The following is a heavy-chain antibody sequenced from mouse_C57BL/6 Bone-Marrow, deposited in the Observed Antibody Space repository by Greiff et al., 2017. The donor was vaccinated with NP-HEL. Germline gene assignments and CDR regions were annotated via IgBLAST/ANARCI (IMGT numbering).Heavy chain of an antibody. CDR2: INPGSGGT. V-gene: IGHV1-54*01. J-gene: IGHJ3*01. CDR3: AREDSSGYGAY. D-gene: IGHD3-2*02. Sequence: QVQLQQSGAELVRPGTSVKVSCKASGYAFTNYLIEWVKQRPGQGLEWIGVINPGSGGTNYNEKFKGKATLTADKSSSTAYMQLSSLTSEDAAVYFSAREDSSGYGAYWGQGTLVTVSA. CDR1: GYAFTNYL.